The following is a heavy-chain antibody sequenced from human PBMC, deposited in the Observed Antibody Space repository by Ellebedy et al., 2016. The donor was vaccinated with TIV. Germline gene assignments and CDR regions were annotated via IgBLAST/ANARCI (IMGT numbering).Heavy chain of an antibody. CDR1: GGSTSSSSYS. Sequence: MPGGSLRLSCTVPGGSTSSSSYSWGWIRQPPGKGLEWIGKIYYSGSTYYNPSLKSRVTISLDTSKNQFSLKLSSVTAADTAVYYCARESSGWYNSVYYYYYGMDVWGQGTTVTVS. J-gene: IGHJ6*02. CDR2: IYYSGST. V-gene: IGHV4-39*01. D-gene: IGHD6-19*01. CDR3: ARESSGWYNSVYYYYYGMDV.